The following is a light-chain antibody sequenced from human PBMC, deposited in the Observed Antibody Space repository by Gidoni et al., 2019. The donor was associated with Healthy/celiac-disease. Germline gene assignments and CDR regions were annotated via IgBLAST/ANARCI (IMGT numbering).Light chain of an antibody. CDR1: SSDVGSYNL. CDR2: EVS. CDR3: CSYAGSSTEV. V-gene: IGLV2-23*02. Sequence: GQSITISCTGTSSDVGSYNLDSWYQQHPGKAPKLMIYEVSKRPSGVSNRFSGSKSGNTASLTISGLQAEDEADYYCCSYAGSSTEVFGGGTKLTVL. J-gene: IGLJ3*02.